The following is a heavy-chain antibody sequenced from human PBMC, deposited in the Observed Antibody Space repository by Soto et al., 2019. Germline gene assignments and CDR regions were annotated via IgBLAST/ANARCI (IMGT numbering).Heavy chain of an antibody. D-gene: IGHD3-10*01. CDR2: ISGGGGST. CDR1: GFTFSNYA. J-gene: IGHJ1*01. CDR3: AKGILGDFFQH. V-gene: IGHV3-23*01. Sequence: EVQLLESGGGLVQPGGSLRLSCAASGFTFSNYAMSWVRQAPGKGLEWVSAISGGGGSTYYTESVKGRFTISRDNSKNTLYLQMNSLRAEDTAVYYCAKGILGDFFQHWGQGTLVTVSS.